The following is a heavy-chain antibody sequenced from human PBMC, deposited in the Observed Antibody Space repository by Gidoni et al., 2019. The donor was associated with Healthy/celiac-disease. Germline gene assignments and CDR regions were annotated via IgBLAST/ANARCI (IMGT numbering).Heavy chain of an antibody. V-gene: IGHV3-23*01. J-gene: IGHJ4*02. CDR2: ISGSGGRT. CDR1: GFTFSSYA. Sequence: EVQLLESGGGLVHPGGSLRLCCAASGFTFSSYAMSWVRQAPGKGLGWVSAISGSGGRTYYADSVTGRFTISRDNSENTLYLQMNSLRAEDTAVYYCAKETFGVVIFDYWGQGTLVTVSS. CDR3: AKETFGVVIFDY. D-gene: IGHD3-3*01.